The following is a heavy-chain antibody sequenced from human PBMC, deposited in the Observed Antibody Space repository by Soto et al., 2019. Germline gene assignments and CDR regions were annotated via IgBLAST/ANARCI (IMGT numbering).Heavy chain of an antibody. CDR2: INHVGGT. D-gene: IGHD3-16*01. Sequence: SETPSLTGAPHGAFLSLSDLTLIRMPPGKGLEWIGEINHVGGTNYNPSLKSRVTMSVDTSQNQFSLRLISVTAADTAMYFCVRIRYQLPSSVLWLDHWGQGTPVTV. J-gene: IGHJ5*02. CDR1: GAFLSLSD. V-gene: IGHV4-34*01. CDR3: VRIRYQLPSSVLWLDH.